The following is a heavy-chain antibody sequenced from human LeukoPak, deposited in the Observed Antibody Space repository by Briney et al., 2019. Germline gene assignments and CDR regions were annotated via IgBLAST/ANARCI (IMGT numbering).Heavy chain of an antibody. CDR3: ARDRFGSLNAFDI. CDR1: GGSISSGSYY. CDR2: IYTSGST. J-gene: IGHJ3*02. Sequence: SETLSLTCTVSGGSISSGSYYWSWIRQPAGKGLEWIGRIYTSGSTNYNPSLKSRVTISVDTSKNQFSLKLSSVTAADTAVYYCARDRFGSLNAFDIWGQGTMVTVSS. D-gene: IGHD3-16*01. V-gene: IGHV4-61*02.